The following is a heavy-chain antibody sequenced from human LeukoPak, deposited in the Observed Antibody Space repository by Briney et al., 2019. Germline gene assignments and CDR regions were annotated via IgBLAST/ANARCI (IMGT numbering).Heavy chain of an antibody. J-gene: IGHJ2*01. Sequence: GGSLRLSCAASGFSFSVYWMHWVRQAPGKGPVWVSRIKTDGSITDYADFVKGRFTISRDNAKNTLYLQMNSLRAEDTAVYYCVREAVSSSWNNWYFDLWGRGTLVTVSS. CDR3: VREAVSSSWNNWYFDL. D-gene: IGHD6-13*01. CDR2: IKTDGSIT. V-gene: IGHV3-74*01. CDR1: GFSFSVYW.